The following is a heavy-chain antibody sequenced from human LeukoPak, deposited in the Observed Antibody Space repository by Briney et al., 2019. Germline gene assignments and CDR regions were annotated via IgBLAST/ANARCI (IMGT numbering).Heavy chain of an antibody. J-gene: IGHJ5*02. Sequence: ASVKVSCKASGGTFSSYAISWVRQAPGQGLEWMGGIIPIFGTANYAQKFQGRVTITADESTSTAYMELSSLRSEDTAVYYCARTPPECPMSWFDPWGQGTLVTVSS. CDR2: IIPIFGTA. D-gene: IGHD3-3*01. V-gene: IGHV1-69*13. CDR3: ARTPPECPMSWFDP. CDR1: GGTFSSYA.